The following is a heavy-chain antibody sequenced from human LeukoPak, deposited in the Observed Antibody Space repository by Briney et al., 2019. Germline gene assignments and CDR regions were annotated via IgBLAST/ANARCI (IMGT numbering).Heavy chain of an antibody. CDR1: GGSISSGGYC. Sequence: SETLSLTCTVSGGSISSGGYCWSWIRQHPGKGLEWIGYIYYSGSTYYNPSLKSRVTISVDTSKNQFSLKLSSVTAADTAVYYCAREARYSSGWYLTNWGQGTLVTVSS. CDR3: AREARYSSGWYLTN. CDR2: IYYSGST. D-gene: IGHD6-19*01. J-gene: IGHJ4*02. V-gene: IGHV4-31*03.